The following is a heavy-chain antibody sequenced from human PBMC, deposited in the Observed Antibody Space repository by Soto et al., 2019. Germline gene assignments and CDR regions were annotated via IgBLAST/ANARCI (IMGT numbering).Heavy chain of an antibody. CDR2: IVPNVGTV. CDR1: GGTLSSFINYP. CDR3: ARRDTSGFLRYFDN. Sequence: QMPLVQSGAEVKKPGSSVKVSCKASGGTLSSFINYPINWVRQAPGQGLEWMGGIVPNVGTVNYAQKFQGRVTITADKYTGTAYMELSSLRSEDTALYYCARRDTSGFLRYFDNWGQGTLVTVSS. D-gene: IGHD3-3*01. V-gene: IGHV1-69*06. J-gene: IGHJ4*02.